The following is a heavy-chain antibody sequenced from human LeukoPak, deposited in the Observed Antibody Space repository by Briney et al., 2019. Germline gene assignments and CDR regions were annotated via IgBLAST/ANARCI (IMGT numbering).Heavy chain of an antibody. V-gene: IGHV4-59*08. D-gene: IGHD2-15*01. Sequence: PSETLSLTCTVSGGSISSYYWSWIRQPPGKGLEWIGYIYYSGSTYYNPSLKSRVTILVDTSKNQFSLKLSSVTAADTAVYYCARSPVVVVRHFDYWGQGTLVTVSS. CDR1: GGSISSYY. J-gene: IGHJ4*02. CDR3: ARSPVVVVRHFDY. CDR2: IYYSGST.